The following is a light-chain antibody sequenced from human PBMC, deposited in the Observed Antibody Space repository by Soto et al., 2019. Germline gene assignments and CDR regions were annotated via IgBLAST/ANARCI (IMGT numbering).Light chain of an antibody. V-gene: IGKV1-6*01. Sequence: IQMTQSPSSLSASVGDRVTISCRASQVIGNDLAWYQQKPGKAPRLLIFAASNLQSGVPSRFSGSGSGTDFTLTISRLQPEDFATYYCLQFYNFSWTFGQGTKVEIK. CDR3: LQFYNFSWT. CDR2: AAS. J-gene: IGKJ1*01. CDR1: QVIGND.